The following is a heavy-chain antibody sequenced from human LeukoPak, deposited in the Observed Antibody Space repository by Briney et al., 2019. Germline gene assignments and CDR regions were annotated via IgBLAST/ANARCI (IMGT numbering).Heavy chain of an antibody. CDR1: GYIFSSYW. CDR2: IYPDDSGT. Sequence: GESLKISCKGSGYIFSSYWIGWVRQMPGKGLEWMGIIYPDDSGTRYSPSFQGQVTISADESISTAYLQWSNLKASDTAMYYCARDRFHYGMDVWGQGTTVTVSS. D-gene: IGHD2-21*01. J-gene: IGHJ6*02. CDR3: ARDRFHYGMDV. V-gene: IGHV5-51*01.